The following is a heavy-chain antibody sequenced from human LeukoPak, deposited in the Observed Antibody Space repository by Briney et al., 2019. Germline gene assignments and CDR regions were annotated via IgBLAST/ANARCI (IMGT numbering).Heavy chain of an antibody. CDR1: GFTFSDYY. D-gene: IGHD4-17*01. CDR2: VSKSGATI. Sequence: GGSLRLSCAASGFTFSDYYMSWVRQAPGKGLEWLSYVSKSGATIYYADSVKGRFTISRDNAKNSLYLQMNSLRDEDTAVYYCASIGYGDYGWFDPWGQGTLVTVSS. J-gene: IGHJ5*02. V-gene: IGHV3-11*04. CDR3: ASIGYGDYGWFDP.